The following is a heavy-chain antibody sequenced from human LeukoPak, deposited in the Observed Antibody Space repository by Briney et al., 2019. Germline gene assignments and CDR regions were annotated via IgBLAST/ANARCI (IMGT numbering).Heavy chain of an antibody. CDR1: GFTSRNYI. Sequence: PGGSLRLSCAASGFTSRNYIMRWVRQAPGRGLEWVSTITDSDGTYYADSVKGRFTISRDNSKNTVYLQMNSLRAEDTAIYYCVKGFRYFDCWGQGTLVTVSS. J-gene: IGHJ4*02. CDR2: ITDSDGT. CDR3: VKGFRYFDC. V-gene: IGHV3-23*01. D-gene: IGHD2/OR15-2a*01.